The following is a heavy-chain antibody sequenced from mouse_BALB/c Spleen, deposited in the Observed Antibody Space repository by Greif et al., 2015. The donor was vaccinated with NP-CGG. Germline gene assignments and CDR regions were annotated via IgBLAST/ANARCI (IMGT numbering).Heavy chain of an antibody. J-gene: IGHJ2*01. V-gene: IGHV7-3*02. CDR1: GFTFTDYY. CDR2: IRNKANGYTT. D-gene: IGHD6-1*01. Sequence: EVKVVESGGGLVQPGGSLRLSCATSGFTFTDYYMSWVRQPPGKALEWLGFIRNKANGYTTEYSASVKGRFTISRDNSQSILYLQMNTLRAEDSATYYCARVLCDFFDYWGQGTTLTVSS. CDR3: ARVLCDFFDY.